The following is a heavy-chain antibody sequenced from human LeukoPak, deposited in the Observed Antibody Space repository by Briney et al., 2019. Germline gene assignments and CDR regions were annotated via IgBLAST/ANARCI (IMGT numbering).Heavy chain of an antibody. CDR3: ARAFGAAAVLEWFDP. Sequence: SETLSLTCTVSGGSISSYYWSWIRQPPGKGLEWIGYIYYSGSTNYNPSLKSRVTISVDTSKNQFSLKLSSVTAADTAVYYCARAFGAAAVLEWFDPWGQGTLVTVSS. D-gene: IGHD6-13*01. CDR2: IYYSGST. V-gene: IGHV4-59*12. J-gene: IGHJ5*02. CDR1: GGSISSYY.